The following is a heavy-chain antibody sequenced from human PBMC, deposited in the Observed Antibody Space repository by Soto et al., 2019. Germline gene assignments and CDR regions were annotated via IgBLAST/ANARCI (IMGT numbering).Heavy chain of an antibody. J-gene: IGHJ3*02. CDR1: GFTFDDYA. V-gene: IGHV3-9*01. D-gene: IGHD2-8*01. CDR2: ISWNSGSI. CDR3: AKDKYRGYCTNGVCYTPLDAFDI. Sequence: GGSLRLSCAASGFTFDDYAMHWVRQAPGKGLEWVSGISWNSGSIGYADSVKGRLTISRDNAKNSLYLQMNSLRAEDTALYYCAKDKYRGYCTNGVCYTPLDAFDIWGQGTMVTVSS.